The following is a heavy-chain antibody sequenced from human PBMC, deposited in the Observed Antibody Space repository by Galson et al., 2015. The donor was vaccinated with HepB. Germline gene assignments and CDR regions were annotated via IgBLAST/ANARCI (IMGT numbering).Heavy chain of an antibody. CDR1: GYSFTSQW. CDR2: MYPGDSDT. D-gene: IGHD4-23*01. CDR3: ATPFTYGGNADGFYY. Sequence: QSGAEVKKPGESLNISCKGSGYSFTSQWIGWVRQMPGKGLEWMGIMYPGDSDTRYSPSFKSRVTIFVDTSKNQFSLKLSSVTAADTAIYYCATPFTYGGNADGFYYWGQGTPVTVSS. J-gene: IGHJ4*02. V-gene: IGHV5-51*01.